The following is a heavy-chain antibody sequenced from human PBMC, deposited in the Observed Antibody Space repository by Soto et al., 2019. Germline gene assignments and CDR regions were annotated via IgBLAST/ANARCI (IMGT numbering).Heavy chain of an antibody. CDR3: ARSPPMDSGDKYFYDF. D-gene: IGHD4-17*01. Sequence: SVKVSCKASGGAFNTLGFSWVRQSPGQGLEWMGGIIPFFRTANYAQKFQDRVTITADESTSTVYMDLRSLRSEDTAKYYCARSPPMDSGDKYFYDFWGQGALVTVSS. CDR2: IIPFFRTA. CDR1: GGAFNTLG. V-gene: IGHV1-69*13. J-gene: IGHJ4*02.